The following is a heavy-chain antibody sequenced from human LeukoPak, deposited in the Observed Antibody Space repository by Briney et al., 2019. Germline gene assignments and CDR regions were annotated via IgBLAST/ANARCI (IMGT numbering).Heavy chain of an antibody. V-gene: IGHV3-30-3*01. CDR1: GFTFSSYA. J-gene: IGHJ1*01. Sequence: GRSLRLSCAASGFTFSSYAMHWVRQAPGKGLEWVAVISYVGSNKYYADSVKGRFTISRDNSKNTLYLQMNSLRAEDTAVYYCARDPLPAAIEYFQHWGQGTLVTVSS. D-gene: IGHD2-2*01. CDR3: ARDPLPAAIEYFQH. CDR2: ISYVGSNK.